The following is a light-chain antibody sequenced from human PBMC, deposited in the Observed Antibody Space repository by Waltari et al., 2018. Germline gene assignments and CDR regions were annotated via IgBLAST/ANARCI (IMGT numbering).Light chain of an antibody. CDR1: QRISMY. CDR2: DAT. CDR3: QQRTNWPPYS. J-gene: IGKJ2*03. V-gene: IGKV3-11*01. Sequence: EIVLTQSPATLSLSPGGRAVLSCRASQRISMYLAWYQQKPGQPPRLLIYDATHRASGIATRFSGSVSGTDFTLTISRLEPEDSAIYYCQQRTNWPPYSFGQGTRLDIK.